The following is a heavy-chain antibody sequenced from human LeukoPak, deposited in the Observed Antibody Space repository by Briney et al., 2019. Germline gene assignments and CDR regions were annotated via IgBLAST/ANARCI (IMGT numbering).Heavy chain of an antibody. CDR1: GFTFSDYY. CDR3: AREGVELLWFGELLFGPIDY. V-gene: IGHV3-11*06. J-gene: IGHJ4*02. CDR2: ISGGSSYT. Sequence: GGSLRLSCAASGFTFSDYYMSWIRQAPGKGLEWVSYISGGSSYTNYADSVKGRFTISRDNAKNSLYLQMNSLRAEDTAVYYCAREGVELLWFGELLFGPIDYWGQGTLVTVSS. D-gene: IGHD3-10*01.